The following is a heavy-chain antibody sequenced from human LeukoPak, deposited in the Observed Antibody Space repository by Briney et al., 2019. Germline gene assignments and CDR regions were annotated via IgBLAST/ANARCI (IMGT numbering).Heavy chain of an antibody. CDR1: GFSFSRYW. CDR2: INPDGSTT. Sequence: EGSLRLSCAASGFSFSRYWIHWVRQAPGKGLEWVSRINPDGSTTTYADSVKGRFTISRDNAENTLYLQMNSLRAEDTAVYYCARGPGGVHEETGFDPWGQGTLVTVSS. CDR3: ARGPGGVHEETGFDP. V-gene: IGHV3-74*01. D-gene: IGHD4-23*01. J-gene: IGHJ5*02.